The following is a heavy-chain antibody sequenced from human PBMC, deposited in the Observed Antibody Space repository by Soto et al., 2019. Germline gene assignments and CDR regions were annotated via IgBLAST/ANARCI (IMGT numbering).Heavy chain of an antibody. CDR2: ISSSSSYT. CDR3: AHRRSPVWSGYYQLKENRNQFDY. CDR1: GFTFSDYY. J-gene: IGHJ4*02. V-gene: IGHV3-11*03. D-gene: IGHD3-3*01. Sequence: GGSLRLSCAASGFTFSDYYMSWIRQAPGKGLEWVSYISSSSSYTNYADSVKSRLTITKDTSKNQVVLTMTNMDPVDTATYYCAHRRSPVWSGYYQLKENRNQFDYWGQGTLVTVSS.